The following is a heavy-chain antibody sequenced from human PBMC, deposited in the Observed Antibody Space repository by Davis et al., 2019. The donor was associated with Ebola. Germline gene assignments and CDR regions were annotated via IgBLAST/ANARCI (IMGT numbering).Heavy chain of an antibody. CDR2: ISWNSGSI. V-gene: IGHV3-9*01. CDR3: AKDRYRGSYFDY. Sequence: PGGSLRLSCAASGFTFDDYAMHWVRQAPGKGLEWVSGISWNSGSIGYADSVKGRFTISRDNAKNSLYLQMNSLRAEDTALYYCAKDRYRGSYFDYWGQGTLVTVSS. J-gene: IGHJ4*02. D-gene: IGHD1-26*01. CDR1: GFTFDDYA.